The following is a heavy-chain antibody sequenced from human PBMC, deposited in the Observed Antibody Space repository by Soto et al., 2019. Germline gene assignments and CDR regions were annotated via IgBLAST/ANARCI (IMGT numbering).Heavy chain of an antibody. J-gene: IGHJ5*02. V-gene: IGHV6-1*01. CDR3: VRDRYSSSGWFDP. CDR2: TYYRSRFFS. D-gene: IGHD3-10*01. CDR1: GDSVSSYSAA. Sequence: SQTLSLTCAISGDSVSSYSAAWNWIRPSPSGGLEWLGRTYYRSRFFSDCAESVKRRILINPVTSKNQFSLQLKSVTPEDTAVYYCVRDRYSSSGWFDPWGQGTPVTVSS.